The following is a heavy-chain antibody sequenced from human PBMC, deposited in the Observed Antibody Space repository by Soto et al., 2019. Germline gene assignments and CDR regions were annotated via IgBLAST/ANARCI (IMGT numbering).Heavy chain of an antibody. V-gene: IGHV1-3*01. CDR1: VYTFISYA. J-gene: IGHJ4*02. CDR3: ARDPGYSYGYN. Sequence: QVQLVQSGAEVKKPGASVKVSCKASVYTFISYAMNWVRQAPGQRLEWMGWINAGNGNTKYSQKFQGRVTITRDTSASTGYMELSSLRSEDTAVYYCARDPGYSYGYNWGQGTLVTVSS. D-gene: IGHD5-18*01. CDR2: INAGNGNT.